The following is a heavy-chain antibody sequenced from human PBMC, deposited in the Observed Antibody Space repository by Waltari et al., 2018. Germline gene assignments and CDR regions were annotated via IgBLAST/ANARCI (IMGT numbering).Heavy chain of an antibody. V-gene: IGHV1-69-2*01. CDR2: VDPEDGET. J-gene: IGHJ4*02. Sequence: EVRLVPSGAEVKKPGATVKLSCKASGYTSPDYSMHWVQQAPGKGLEWMGRVDPEDGETIYAEKFQGRVTITADTSTDTAYMELSSLRSEDTAVYYCATDGYNQYFDYWGQGTLVTVSS. CDR3: ATDGYNQYFDY. CDR1: GYTSPDYS. D-gene: IGHD5-12*01.